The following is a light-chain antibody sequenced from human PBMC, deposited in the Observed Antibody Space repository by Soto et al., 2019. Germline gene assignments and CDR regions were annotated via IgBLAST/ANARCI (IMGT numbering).Light chain of an antibody. CDR1: QSISSY. CDR3: QQSYSTHRRIT. V-gene: IGKV1-39*01. Sequence: DIQMTQSPSSLSASVGDRVTITCRASQSISSYLNWYQQKPGKGPKLLIYAASSLQSGVPSRFTGTGSGTDFTLTSKSLQTEDFATYYCQQSYSTHRRITFGGGNKVEI. J-gene: IGKJ4*01. CDR2: AAS.